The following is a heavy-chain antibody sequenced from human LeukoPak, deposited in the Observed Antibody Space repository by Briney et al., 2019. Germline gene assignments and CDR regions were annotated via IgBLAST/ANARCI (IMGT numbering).Heavy chain of an antibody. J-gene: IGHJ4*02. CDR2: IYSTENI. Sequence: SETLSLTCSVSGGSISSYYWSWIRQPAWKGLEWIGRIYSTENINYNPSLKSRVTMSVDMSKNQFSLKLTSVTAADTAVYYCAREITSTSRYFDYWGQGTLVTVSS. V-gene: IGHV4-4*07. CDR1: GGSISSYY. CDR3: AREITSTSRYFDY. D-gene: IGHD2-2*01.